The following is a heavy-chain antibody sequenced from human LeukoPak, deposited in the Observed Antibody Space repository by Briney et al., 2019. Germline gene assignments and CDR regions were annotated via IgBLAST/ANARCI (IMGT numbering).Heavy chain of an antibody. CDR1: GFTVSSNY. CDR2: IYSGGST. V-gene: IGHV3-53*01. J-gene: IGHJ4*02. CDR3: ARDPGATPYDY. Sequence: PGGSLRLSCAASGFTVSSNYMSWVRQAPGKGLERVSVIYSGGSTYYADSVKGRFTISRDNSKNTLYLQMNSLRAEDTAVYYCARDPGATPYDYWGQGTLVTVSS. D-gene: IGHD5-12*01.